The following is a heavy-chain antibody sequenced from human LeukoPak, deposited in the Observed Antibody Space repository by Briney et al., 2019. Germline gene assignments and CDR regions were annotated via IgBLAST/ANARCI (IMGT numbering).Heavy chain of an antibody. D-gene: IGHD1-1*01. J-gene: IGHJ3*02. V-gene: IGHV4-61*02. CDR1: GGSISSDNHY. CDR2: IYTSGGT. CDR3: ARCSRGSHAGMRAFDI. Sequence: SETLSLTCTVSGGSISSDNHYWSWVRQPAGKGLEWIGRIYTSGGTDNNPSLKSRVTISVDTSNNQLSLKLSSVTAADTAVYYCARCSRGSHAGMRAFDIWGQGTMVTVSS.